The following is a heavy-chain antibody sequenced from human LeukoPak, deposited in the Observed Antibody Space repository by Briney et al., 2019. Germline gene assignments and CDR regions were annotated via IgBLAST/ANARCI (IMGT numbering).Heavy chain of an antibody. J-gene: IGHJ3*01. CDR1: GYKFNAYW. D-gene: IGHD3-22*01. CDR3: ARPNITSYYDSRGYDAFDV. V-gene: IGHV5-51*01. CDR2: IYPDDSDT. Sequence: GESLRISCKGSGYKFNAYWIAWGRQMPGKGLEGMGIIYPDDSDTRYSPSFQGQVTISADKSVSIAYLQWSSLKASDTAMYYCARPNITSYYDSRGYDAFDVWGQGTMVIVSS.